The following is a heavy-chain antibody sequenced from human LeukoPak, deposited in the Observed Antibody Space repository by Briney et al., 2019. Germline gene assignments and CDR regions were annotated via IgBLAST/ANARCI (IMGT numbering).Heavy chain of an antibody. CDR2: IYYSGST. V-gene: IGHV4-39*02. J-gene: IGHJ4*02. Sequence: SETLSLTCTVSGGSISSSSYYWGWIRQPPGNGLGWIGSIYYSGSTYYNPSLKSRVTISVDTSKNQFSLKLSSVTAADTAVYYCAREGGPYRPLDYTGQGTLVTVSS. CDR1: GGSISSSSYY. CDR3: AREGGPYRPLDY.